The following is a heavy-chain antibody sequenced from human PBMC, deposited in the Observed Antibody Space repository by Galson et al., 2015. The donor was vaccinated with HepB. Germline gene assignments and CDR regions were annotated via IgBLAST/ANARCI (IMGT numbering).Heavy chain of an antibody. V-gene: IGHV3-64D*06. CDR3: VKDRWVDY. CDR1: GFTFSTYY. CDR2: ISPNGDIT. Sequence: SLRLSCAFSGFTFSTYYMHWVRQAPGKGLDYVSSISPNGDITYYADSVKGRFTISRDNSKNMLYLQMISLRTDDTAAYYCVKDRWVDYWGQGALVTVSS. J-gene: IGHJ4*02. D-gene: IGHD3-16*01.